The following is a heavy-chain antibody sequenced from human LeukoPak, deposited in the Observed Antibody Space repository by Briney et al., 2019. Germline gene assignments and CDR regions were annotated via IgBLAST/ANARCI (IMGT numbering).Heavy chain of an antibody. J-gene: IGHJ4*02. CDR2: IYYTGST. V-gene: IGHV4-59*08. CDR1: GGSISSYY. Sequence: SETLSLTCTVSGGSISSYYWSWIRQPPGKGLEWIGFIYYTGSTHYNPSLKSRVTVSVDTSKNQFSLKLSAVTAADTAVYYCARHYIQPPHYFDYWGQGTLVTASS. CDR3: ARHYIQPPHYFDY. D-gene: IGHD2-2*01.